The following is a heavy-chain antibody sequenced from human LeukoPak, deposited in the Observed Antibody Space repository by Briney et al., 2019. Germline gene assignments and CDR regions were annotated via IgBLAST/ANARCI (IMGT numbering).Heavy chain of an antibody. V-gene: IGHV3-74*01. CDR1: GFTFSSYW. D-gene: IGHD6-25*01. Sequence: GGSLRLSCAASGFTFSSYWMHWVRQAPGKGLVWVSRLNSDESSISYADSVKGRFTISRDNAKNTLYLQMNSLRVEDTAVYYCARGGRGIDPWGQGTLVTVSS. J-gene: IGHJ5*02. CDR2: LNSDESSI. CDR3: ARGGRGIDP.